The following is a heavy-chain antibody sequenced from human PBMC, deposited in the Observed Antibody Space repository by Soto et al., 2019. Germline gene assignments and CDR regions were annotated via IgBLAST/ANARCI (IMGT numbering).Heavy chain of an antibody. J-gene: IGHJ4*02. Sequence: GSLRLSCSASGFTFISCAMSWVRHAPLKVLEWVSAISGSGGSTYYADSVKGRFTISGDNSKNTLYLQMNSLRAEDTAVYYCAKGDLIVVVVAATPLYFDYWGQGTLVTVSS. CDR3: AKGDLIVVVVAATPLYFDY. CDR1: GFTFISCA. V-gene: IGHV3-23*01. CDR2: ISGSGGST. D-gene: IGHD2-15*01.